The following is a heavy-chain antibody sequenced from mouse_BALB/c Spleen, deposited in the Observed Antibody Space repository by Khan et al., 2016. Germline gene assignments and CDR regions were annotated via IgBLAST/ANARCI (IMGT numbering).Heavy chain of an antibody. Sequence: EVQLQESGPSLVKPSQTLSLICSVTGDSITSGYWNWIRKFPGNKLEYMGYISYSGGTYYNPSLKSRFSITRDTSKNQYFLQLNSVTTEDTATYYCERSNRNDVWFAFWGQGTLVTVSA. CDR1: GDSITSGY. CDR3: ERSNRNDVWFAF. CDR2: ISYSGGT. V-gene: IGHV3-8*02. J-gene: IGHJ3*01. D-gene: IGHD2-14*01.